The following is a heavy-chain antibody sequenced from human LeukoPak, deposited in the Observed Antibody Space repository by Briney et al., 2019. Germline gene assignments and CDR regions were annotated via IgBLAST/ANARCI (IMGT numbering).Heavy chain of an antibody. CDR3: TRPDCTGGSCSLDY. J-gene: IGHJ4*02. D-gene: IGHD2-15*01. CDR2: IRSKANTFAT. V-gene: IGHV3-73*01. CDR1: GFSSSDSA. Sequence: GGSLRLSCAASGFSSSDSAVHWVRQASGKGLEWVGRIRSKANTFATTYAASVKGRFTISRDESKNTAYLQMNSLKTEDTAVYYCTRPDCTGGSCSLDYWGKGTLVTVSS.